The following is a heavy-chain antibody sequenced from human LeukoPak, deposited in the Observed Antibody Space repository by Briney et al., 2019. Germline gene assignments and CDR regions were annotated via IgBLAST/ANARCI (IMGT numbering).Heavy chain of an antibody. Sequence: GESLKISCKGSGYSFTSYWIGWVRQMPGKGLEWMGIIYPGDSDTRYSPSFQGQVTISADKSISTAYLQWSSLKASDTAMYCCARHDAPGGDYTGIDYWGQGTLVTVSS. D-gene: IGHD4-17*01. J-gene: IGHJ4*02. CDR3: ARHDAPGGDYTGIDY. CDR2: IYPGDSDT. CDR1: GYSFTSYW. V-gene: IGHV5-51*01.